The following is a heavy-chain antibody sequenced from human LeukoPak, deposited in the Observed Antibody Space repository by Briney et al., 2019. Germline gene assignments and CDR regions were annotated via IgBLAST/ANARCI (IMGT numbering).Heavy chain of an antibody. D-gene: IGHD6-13*01. CDR3: AGAAAGPYYYYYYMDV. V-gene: IGHV1-24*01. Sequence: ASVKVSCKVSGYTLTELSMHWVRQAPGKGLEWMGGFDPEDGETIYAQKFQGRVTMTEDTSTDTAYMELSSLRSEDTAVYYCAGAAAGPYYYYYYMDVWGKGTTVTVSS. CDR1: GYTLTELS. CDR2: FDPEDGET. J-gene: IGHJ6*03.